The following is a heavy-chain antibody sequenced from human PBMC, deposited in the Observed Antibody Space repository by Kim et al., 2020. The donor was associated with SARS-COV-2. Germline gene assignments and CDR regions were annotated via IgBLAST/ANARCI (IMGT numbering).Heavy chain of an antibody. CDR3: ARVKLYYYDSSGMDV. D-gene: IGHD3-22*01. J-gene: IGHJ6*02. CDR1: GFTFSSYA. Sequence: GGSLRLSCAASGFTFSSYAMHWVRQAPGKGLEWVAVILYDGSNKYYVDSVKGRFTISRDNSKNTLYLQMNSLRAEDTAVYYCARVKLYYYDSSGMDVWGQGTTVTVSS. CDR2: ILYDGSNK. V-gene: IGHV3-30*04.